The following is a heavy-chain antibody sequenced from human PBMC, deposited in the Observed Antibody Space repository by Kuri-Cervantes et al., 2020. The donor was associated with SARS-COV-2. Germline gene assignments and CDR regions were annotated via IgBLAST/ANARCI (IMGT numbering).Heavy chain of an antibody. D-gene: IGHD4-17*01. CDR1: GYSFTSYW. Sequence: KVSCKGSGYSFTSYWIGWVRQMPGKGLEWMGITYPGDSDTRYGPSFQGQVTISADKSISTAYLQWSSLKASDTAMYYCARFNYTYGDYANWGQGNPVNVSS. V-gene: IGHV5-51*01. CDR2: TYPGDSDT. CDR3: ARFNYTYGDYAN. J-gene: IGHJ4*02.